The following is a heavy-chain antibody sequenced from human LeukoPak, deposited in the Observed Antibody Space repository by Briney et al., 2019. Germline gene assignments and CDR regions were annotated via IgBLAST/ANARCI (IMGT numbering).Heavy chain of an antibody. Sequence: ASVKVSCKASGYTFTGYYMHWVRQAPGQGLEWMAWINPKSGGTNYAQKLRGRVTMTRDTSITTAYMELSGLSSDDTAVYYCAREGPTEYWFDPWGQGTLVTVSS. J-gene: IGHJ5*02. CDR1: GYTFTGYY. CDR2: INPKSGGT. D-gene: IGHD1-26*01. V-gene: IGHV1-2*02. CDR3: AREGPTEYWFDP.